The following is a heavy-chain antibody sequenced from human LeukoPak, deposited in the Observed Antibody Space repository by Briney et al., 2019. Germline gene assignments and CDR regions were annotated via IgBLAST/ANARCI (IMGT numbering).Heavy chain of an antibody. CDR1: GVTFSSYG. D-gene: IGHD3-22*01. J-gene: IGHJ5*02. V-gene: IGHV3-30*18. CDR2: VSSDGSNK. CDR3: VKNVYPSSGYGES. Sequence: GGSLRLSCEATGVTFSSYGMHRVRQAPGKGLEWVAVVSSDGSNKYYVDSVKGRFAISRDNSKNTLDLQMNSLRAEDTAVYYCVKNVYPSSGYGESWGQGTLVTVSS.